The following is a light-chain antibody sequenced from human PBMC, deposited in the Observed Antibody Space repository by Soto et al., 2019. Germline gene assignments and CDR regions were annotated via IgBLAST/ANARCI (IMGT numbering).Light chain of an antibody. CDR2: GAS. CDR1: QSVSSN. Sequence: EIVMTQSPATLSVSPGERATLSCRASQSVSSNLAWYQQKPGQAPRLLIYGASSRATGVPARLSGSGSGTEFTLTISSLQSEDFALYYCQQHNNWPFTFGPGTKVDI. V-gene: IGKV3-15*01. CDR3: QQHNNWPFT. J-gene: IGKJ3*01.